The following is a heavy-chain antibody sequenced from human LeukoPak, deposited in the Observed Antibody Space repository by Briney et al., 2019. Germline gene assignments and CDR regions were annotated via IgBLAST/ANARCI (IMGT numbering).Heavy chain of an antibody. Sequence: GGSLRLSCAASGFTFSSHSMNWVRQAPGKGLEWVSYISSSSSTIYYADSVKGRFTISRDNAKNSLYLQMNSLTDEDTAVYYCARDENWAFGYWGQGTLVTVSS. CDR1: GFTFSSHS. J-gene: IGHJ4*02. CDR3: ARDENWAFGY. D-gene: IGHD7-27*01. V-gene: IGHV3-48*02. CDR2: ISSSSSTI.